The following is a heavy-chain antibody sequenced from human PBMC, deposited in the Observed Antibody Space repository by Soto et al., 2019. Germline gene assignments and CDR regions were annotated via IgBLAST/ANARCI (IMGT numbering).Heavy chain of an antibody. D-gene: IGHD5-18*01. CDR1: GFTFSSYG. CDR3: ARDQGTQDTGMHYYYYGMDV. V-gene: IGHV3-33*01. J-gene: IGHJ6*02. CDR2: IWYDGGNK. Sequence: QVPLVESGGGVVQPGRSLRLSCAASGFTFSSYGMHWARQAPGKGLEWVSVIWYDGGNKYYADSVKGRFTISRDNSKNTLYLQMNSLRAEDTAVYYCARDQGTQDTGMHYYYYGMDVWGQGTTVTVSS.